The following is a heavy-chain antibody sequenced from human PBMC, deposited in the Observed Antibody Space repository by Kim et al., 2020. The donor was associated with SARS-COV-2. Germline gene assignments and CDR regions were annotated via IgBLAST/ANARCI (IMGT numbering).Heavy chain of an antibody. CDR2: IYSGDST. D-gene: IGHD6-19*01. CDR3: ARIEWLGRGYYGMDV. Sequence: GGSLRLSCAASGFTVSSNYMSWVRQAPGKGLEWVSVIYSGDSTYYADSVKGRFTISRHNSKNTLYLQMNSLRAEDTAVYYCARIEWLGRGYYGMDVWGQGTTVTVSS. J-gene: IGHJ6*02. CDR1: GFTVSSNY. V-gene: IGHV3-53*04.